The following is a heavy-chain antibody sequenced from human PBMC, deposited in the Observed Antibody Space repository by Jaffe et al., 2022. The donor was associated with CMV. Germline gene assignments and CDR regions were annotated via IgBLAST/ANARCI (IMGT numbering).Heavy chain of an antibody. CDR3: ARTKSGYSNGDYYYYYYMDV. D-gene: IGHD4-4*01. CDR2: IYHSGST. V-gene: IGHV4-4*02. Sequence: QVQLQESGPGLVKPSGTLSLTCAVSGGSISSSNWWSWVRQPPGKGLEWIGEIYHSGSTNYNPSLKSRVTISVDKSKNQFSLKLSSVTAADTAVYYCARTKSGYSNGDYYYYYYMDVWGKGTTVTVSS. CDR1: GGSISSSNW. J-gene: IGHJ6*03.